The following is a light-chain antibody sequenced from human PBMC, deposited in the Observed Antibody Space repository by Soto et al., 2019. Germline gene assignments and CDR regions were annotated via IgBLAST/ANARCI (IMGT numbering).Light chain of an antibody. CDR2: DAS. J-gene: IGKJ4*01. CDR3: QQGLT. CDR1: QSVSSY. Sequence: EIVLTQSPATLSLSPGERATLSCRASQSVSSYLAWYQQKPGQAPRLLIYDASNRATGIPARFSGSGSGTAFTLTISSLEPEDFAVYYCQQGLTFGGGTKVEIK. V-gene: IGKV3-11*01.